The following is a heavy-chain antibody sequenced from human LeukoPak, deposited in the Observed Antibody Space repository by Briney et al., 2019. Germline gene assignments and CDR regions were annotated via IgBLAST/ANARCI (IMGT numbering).Heavy chain of an antibody. Sequence: SETLSLTRTVSGGSISSYYWSWIRQPPGKGLEWIGYIYYSGSTNYNPSLKSRVTISVDTSKNQFSLKLSSVTAADTAVYYCARGVGGPAAGRGFDYWGQGTLVTVSS. J-gene: IGHJ4*02. CDR2: IYYSGST. V-gene: IGHV4-59*01. D-gene: IGHD6-13*01. CDR3: ARGVGGPAAGRGFDY. CDR1: GGSISSYY.